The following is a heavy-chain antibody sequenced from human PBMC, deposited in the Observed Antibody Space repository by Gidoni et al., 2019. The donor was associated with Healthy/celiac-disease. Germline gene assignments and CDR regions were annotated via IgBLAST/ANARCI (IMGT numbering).Heavy chain of an antibody. CDR1: GGSISSSNW. Sequence: QVQLQESGPGLVKPSGTLSLTCAVSGGSISSSNWWRWVRQPPGKGLEWIGEIYHSGSTNYNPSLKSRVTISVDKSKNQFSLKLSSVTAADTAVYYCARRAGIAVAGMGSGDAFDIWGQGTMVTVSS. CDR2: IYHSGST. CDR3: ARRAGIAVAGMGSGDAFDI. J-gene: IGHJ3*02. V-gene: IGHV4-4*02. D-gene: IGHD6-19*01.